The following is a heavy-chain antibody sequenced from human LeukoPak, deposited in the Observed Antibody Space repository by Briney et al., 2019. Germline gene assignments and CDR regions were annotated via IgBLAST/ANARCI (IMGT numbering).Heavy chain of an antibody. CDR2: ISGSGVRT. D-gene: IGHD6-13*01. J-gene: IGHJ4*02. CDR3: AKAGPPEYSSSWYVGYYFDY. Sequence: GGSLRLSCAASGFTFSSYAMSWVRQAPGKGLEWVSDISGSGVRTYYADSVKGRFTISRDNSKNTLYLQMNSLRAEDTAVYYCAKAGPPEYSSSWYVGYYFDYWGQGTLVTVSS. V-gene: IGHV3-23*01. CDR1: GFTFSSYA.